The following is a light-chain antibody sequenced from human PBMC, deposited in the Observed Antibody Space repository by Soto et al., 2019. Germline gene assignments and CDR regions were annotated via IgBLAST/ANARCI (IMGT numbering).Light chain of an antibody. J-gene: IGKJ1*01. Sequence: EIVLTQSPGTLSLSPGERATLSCRASQGIDGKNLAWDQQKPGQTPRLLVYGTSTRATGIPDRFSGSGSGTDFTLTISRLEPEDFAVYYCQQNGGSPSWTFGQGTKVDNK. CDR1: QGIDGKN. V-gene: IGKV3-20*01. CDR2: GTS. CDR3: QQNGGSPSWT.